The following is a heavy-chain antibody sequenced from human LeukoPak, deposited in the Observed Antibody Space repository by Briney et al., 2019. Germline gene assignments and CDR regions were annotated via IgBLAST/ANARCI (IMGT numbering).Heavy chain of an antibody. Sequence: SETLSLTCTVSGGSISSYYWSWIRQPPGKGLGWIGYIYYSGSTNYNPSLKSRVTISVDTSKNQFSLKLSSVTAADTAVYYCARTGAKGGTHFDYWGQGTLVTVSS. CDR1: GGSISSYY. D-gene: IGHD1-14*01. CDR3: ARTGAKGGTHFDY. CDR2: IYYSGST. J-gene: IGHJ4*02. V-gene: IGHV4-59*01.